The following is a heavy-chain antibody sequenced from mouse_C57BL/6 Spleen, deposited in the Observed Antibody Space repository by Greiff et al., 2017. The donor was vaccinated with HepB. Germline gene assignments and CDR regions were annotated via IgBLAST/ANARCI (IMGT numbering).Heavy chain of an antibody. CDR2: IYPGSGST. CDR3: AREGYYRAWFAY. Sequence: QVQLQQPGAELVKPGASVKMSCKASGYTFTSYWITWVKQRPGQGLEWIGDIYPGSGSTNYNEKFKSKATLTVDTSSSTAYMQLSSLTSEDSAVYCCAREGYYRAWFAYWGQGTLVTVSA. J-gene: IGHJ3*01. V-gene: IGHV1-55*01. CDR1: GYTFTSYW. D-gene: IGHD2-3*01.